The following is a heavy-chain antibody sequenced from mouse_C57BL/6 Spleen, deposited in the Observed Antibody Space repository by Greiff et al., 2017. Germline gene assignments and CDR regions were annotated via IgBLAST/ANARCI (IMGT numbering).Heavy chain of an antibody. J-gene: IGHJ2*01. Sequence: DVKLVESGGDLVKPGGSLKLSCAASGFTFSSYGMSWVRQTPDKRLEWVATISSGGSYTYYPDSVKGRFTISRDNAKNTLYLQMSSLKSEDTAMYYCARGTAQAPYYFDYWGQGTTLTVSS. CDR2: ISSGGSYT. D-gene: IGHD3-2*02. CDR3: ARGTAQAPYYFDY. V-gene: IGHV5-6*02. CDR1: GFTFSSYG.